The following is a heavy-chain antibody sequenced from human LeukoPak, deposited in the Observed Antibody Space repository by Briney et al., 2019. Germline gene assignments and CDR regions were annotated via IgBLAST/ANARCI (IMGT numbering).Heavy chain of an antibody. D-gene: IGHD6-6*01. Sequence: SKTLSLTCTVSGGSISSYYWSWIRQPPGKGLEWIGYIYYSGSTNYNPSLKSRVTISVDTSKNQFSLKLSSVTAADTAVYYCARADSSSPYYYYYYMDVWGKGTTVTVSS. V-gene: IGHV4-59*01. CDR1: GGSISSYY. CDR3: ARADSSSPYYYYYYMDV. CDR2: IYYSGST. J-gene: IGHJ6*03.